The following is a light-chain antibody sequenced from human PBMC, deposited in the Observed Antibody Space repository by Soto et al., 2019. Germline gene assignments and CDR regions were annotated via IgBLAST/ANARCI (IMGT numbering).Light chain of an antibody. J-gene: IGKJ5*01. CDR1: QSIRTY. Sequence: DIQITPSPSSLSASVRDRVTINCRASQSIRTYLNWYQQKPGKAPKLMICAVSNLESGVPSRFSGSGSGTYFTLTISSLQPEDFATYVCQQSYSTLINFGQGTRLEIK. CDR2: AVS. V-gene: IGKV1-39*01. CDR3: QQSYSTLIN.